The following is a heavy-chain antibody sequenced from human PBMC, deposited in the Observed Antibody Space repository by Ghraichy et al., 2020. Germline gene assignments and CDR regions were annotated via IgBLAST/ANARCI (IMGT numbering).Heavy chain of an antibody. CDR2: IGGGGDAP. CDR3: ATVSESYHGIYVAFDV. V-gene: IGHV3-23*01. CDR1: GFTFKNYA. D-gene: IGHD3-16*02. Sequence: GGSLRLSCTASGFTFKNYAMSWVRQAPGKGPEWVSVIGGGGDAPGYADSVKGRFTISRDDSKNTLYLQMSSLRVEDTAVYYCATVSESYHGIYVAFDVCGQKRMVAFSS. J-gene: IGHJ3*01.